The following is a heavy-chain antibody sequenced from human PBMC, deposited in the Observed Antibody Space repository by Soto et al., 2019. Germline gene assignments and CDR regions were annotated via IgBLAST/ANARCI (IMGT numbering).Heavy chain of an antibody. CDR3: ARDKIRDSGYAPRGYYFDY. CDR1: GGTFSSYA. CDR2: IIPIFGTA. J-gene: IGHJ4*02. V-gene: IGHV1-69*06. Sequence: SVKVSCKASGGTFSSYAISWVRQAPGQGLEWMGGIIPIFGTANYAQKFQGRVTITADKSTGTAYMELSSLRSEDTAVYYCARDKIRDSGYAPRGYYFDYWGQGTLVTVSS. D-gene: IGHD5-12*01.